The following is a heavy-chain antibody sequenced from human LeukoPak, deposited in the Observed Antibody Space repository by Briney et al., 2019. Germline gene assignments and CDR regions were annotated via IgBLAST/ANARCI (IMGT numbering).Heavy chain of an antibody. CDR2: IYYSGST. V-gene: IGHV4-31*03. Sequence: SETLSLTCTVSGGSISSGGYYWSWIRQHPGKGLEWIGYIYYSGSTYYNPSLESRVTISVDTSKNQFSLKLSSVTAADTAVYYCERIDFRGTYGDWEDAFDIWGQGTMVTVSS. D-gene: IGHD4-17*01. J-gene: IGHJ3*02. CDR3: ERIDFRGTYGDWEDAFDI. CDR1: GGSISSGGYY.